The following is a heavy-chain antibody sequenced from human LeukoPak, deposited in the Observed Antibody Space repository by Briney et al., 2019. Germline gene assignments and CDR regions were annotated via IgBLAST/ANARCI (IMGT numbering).Heavy chain of an antibody. CDR1: GGSFSGYY. D-gene: IGHD3-10*01. Sequence: PSETLSLTCAVYGGSFSGYYWSWIRQPPGKGLEWIGEINHSGSTNYNPSLKSRVTISVDTSKNQFSLKLSSVTAADTAVYYCARTGGLWFGEFHYYYYYMDVWGKGTTVTISS. V-gene: IGHV4-34*01. CDR2: INHSGST. J-gene: IGHJ6*03. CDR3: ARTGGLWFGEFHYYYYYMDV.